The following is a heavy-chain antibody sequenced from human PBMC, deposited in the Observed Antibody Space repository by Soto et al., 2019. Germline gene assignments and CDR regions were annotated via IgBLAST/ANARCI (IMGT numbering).Heavy chain of an antibody. CDR2: IDPDTGNT. Sequence: QIQLLQSGAEVKKPGASVKVSCTVSGYIFRTFSIQWVRQAPGQSLEWMGWIDPDTGNTKYSWKFQDRVTFTRDTSARTVYMELSSLTSEDTSVFYCAIIYQMPYDSWGQGTQVTVSS. CDR3: AIIYQMPYDS. J-gene: IGHJ5*01. D-gene: IGHD2-2*02. CDR1: GYIFRTFS. V-gene: IGHV1-3*01.